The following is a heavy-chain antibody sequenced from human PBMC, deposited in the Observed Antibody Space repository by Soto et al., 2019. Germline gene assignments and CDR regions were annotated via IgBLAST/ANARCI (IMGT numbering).Heavy chain of an antibody. D-gene: IGHD3-10*01. CDR2: ISGSGGST. Sequence: EVQLLESGGGLVQPGGSLRLSCAASGFTFSSYAMSWVRQAPGKGLEWVSAISGSGGSTYYADSVKGRFTISRDNSKNTLYLQMNSLRAEDTAVYYCAILGYGSGPVSEGFRYYYYMDVWGKGTTVTVSS. J-gene: IGHJ6*03. CDR3: AILGYGSGPVSEGFRYYYYMDV. V-gene: IGHV3-23*01. CDR1: GFTFSSYA.